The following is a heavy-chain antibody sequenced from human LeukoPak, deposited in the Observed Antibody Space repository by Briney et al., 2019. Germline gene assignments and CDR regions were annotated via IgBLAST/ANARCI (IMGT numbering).Heavy chain of an antibody. CDR1: GFTFSSYA. CDR3: ARAHYYDSSGYSI. Sequence: PGGSLRLSCAASGFTFSSYAMHWVRQAPGKGLEWVAVISYDGSNKYYADSVKGRLTISRDNSKNTLYLQMNSLRAEDSAVYYCARAHYYDSSGYSIWGQGTLVTVSS. CDR2: ISYDGSNK. J-gene: IGHJ4*02. V-gene: IGHV3-30-3*01. D-gene: IGHD3-22*01.